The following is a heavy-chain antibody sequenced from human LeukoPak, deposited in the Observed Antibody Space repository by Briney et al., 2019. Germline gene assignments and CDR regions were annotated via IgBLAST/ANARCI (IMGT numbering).Heavy chain of an antibody. D-gene: IGHD6-19*01. CDR2: IYHSGTT. CDR1: GVAISRGGYA. Sequence: SETLSLTCAVSGVAISRGGYAWNWIRQPPGKGLEWTAYIYHSGTTYYNPSLKSRATISVDTSKNQFSLKLSSVTAADTAVYYCVRGRYSSGWFKDKNWFDPWGQGIPVTVSS. J-gene: IGHJ5*02. CDR3: VRGRYSSGWFKDKNWFDP. V-gene: IGHV4-30-4*07.